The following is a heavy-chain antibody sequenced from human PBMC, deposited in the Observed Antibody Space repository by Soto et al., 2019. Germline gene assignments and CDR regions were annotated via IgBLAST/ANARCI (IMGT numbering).Heavy chain of an antibody. CDR1: GGSISSGGYY. J-gene: IGHJ5*02. CDR2: IYYSGST. V-gene: IGHV4-31*03. CDR3: ASLSYYGSLLSLRP. D-gene: IGHD3-10*01. Sequence: SETLSLTCTVSGGSISSGGYYWSWIRQHPGKGLEWIGYIYYSGSTYYNPSLKSRVTISVDTSKNQFSLKLSSLRSEDTAVYYCASLSYYGSLLSLRPWGQRPLVTVSS.